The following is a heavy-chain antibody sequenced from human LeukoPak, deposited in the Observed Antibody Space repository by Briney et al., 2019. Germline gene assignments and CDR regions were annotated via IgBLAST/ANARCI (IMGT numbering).Heavy chain of an antibody. CDR2: ISGSGANT. V-gene: IGHV3-23*01. D-gene: IGHD1-26*01. Sequence: GGSLRLSCLTSGFTLSTNAMSWVRQAPGKGLEWISGISGSGANTYYADSVKGRFTISRDDSRNTLYLQMNSLRGDDTAVYYCAKDVGKWESLHFFDYWGQGTLVTVSS. CDR3: AKDVGKWESLHFFDY. CDR1: GFTLSTNA. J-gene: IGHJ4*02.